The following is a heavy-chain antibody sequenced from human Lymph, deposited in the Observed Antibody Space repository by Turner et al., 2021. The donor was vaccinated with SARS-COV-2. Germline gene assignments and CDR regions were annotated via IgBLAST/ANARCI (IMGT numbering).Heavy chain of an antibody. Sequence: QVQLQDSGPILVKPLETMSLTCTVSGGSMNNNYWSWIRQPPGTRLEWIGFIFYRGSTNYNPSLKSRVTISVDTSENQFSLKLTSVTAADTAIYYCARQTVNNWVDPWGQGTLVTVSS. CDR2: IFYRGST. V-gene: IGHV4-59*01. CDR3: ARQTVNNWVDP. J-gene: IGHJ5*02. D-gene: IGHD2-21*02. CDR1: GGSMNNNY.